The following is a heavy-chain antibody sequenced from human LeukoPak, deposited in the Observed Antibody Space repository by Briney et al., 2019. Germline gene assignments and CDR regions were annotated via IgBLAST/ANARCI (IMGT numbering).Heavy chain of an antibody. V-gene: IGHV4-59*12. Sequence: SETLSLTCTVSGGSINSYYWSWIRQPPGKGLEWIGYIYYSGSTSYNPSLKSRVTMSVDTSKNQFSLKLSSVTAADTAVYYCAREDYGDSRYYFDYWGQGTLVTVSS. CDR3: AREDYGDSRYYFDY. D-gene: IGHD4-17*01. CDR2: IYYSGST. CDR1: GGSINSYY. J-gene: IGHJ4*02.